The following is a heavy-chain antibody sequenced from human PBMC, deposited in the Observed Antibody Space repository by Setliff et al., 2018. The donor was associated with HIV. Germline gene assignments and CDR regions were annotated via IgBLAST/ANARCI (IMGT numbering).Heavy chain of an antibody. CDR2: IHPRDFDI. D-gene: IGHD3-22*01. Sequence: GESLKISCKASGYTFTNYWTAWVRQMPGKGLEWMGIIHPRDFDIKYSQSFQGQVTISADKYLSTAYLQWNSLKASDTALYYCARLDSSGYYRSFDVWGQGTMVTVSS. J-gene: IGHJ3*01. CDR1: GYTFTNYW. V-gene: IGHV5-51*01. CDR3: ARLDSSGYYRSFDV.